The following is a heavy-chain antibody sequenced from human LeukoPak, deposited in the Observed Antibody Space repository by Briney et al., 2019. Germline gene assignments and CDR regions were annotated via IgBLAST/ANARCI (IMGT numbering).Heavy chain of an antibody. CDR2: MNANSGNT. CDR3: ARGVGSYYYDSSGYYYHY. Sequence: GASVKVSCKASGYTFTSYDINWVRQATGQGLEWMGWMNANSGNTGYAQKFQGRVTMTRNTSISTAYMELSSLRSEDTAVYYCARGVGSYYYDSSGYYYHYWGQGSLVTVSS. J-gene: IGHJ4*02. D-gene: IGHD3-22*01. CDR1: GYTFTSYD. V-gene: IGHV1-8*01.